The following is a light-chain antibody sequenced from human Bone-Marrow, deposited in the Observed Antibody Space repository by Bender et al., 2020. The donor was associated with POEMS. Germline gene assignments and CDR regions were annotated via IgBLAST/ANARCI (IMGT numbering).Light chain of an antibody. J-gene: IGLJ3*02. Sequence: QSALTQPPSVSGSPGQSVTISCTGTSSDVGSYNRVSWYQQAPGTAPKLMVYEVSDRPSGVPDRFSGSKSGNTASLTISGLQAEDEADYYCSSYTSNSILVFGGGTKLTVL. CDR2: EVS. V-gene: IGLV2-18*02. CDR1: SSDVGSYNR. CDR3: SSYTSNSILV.